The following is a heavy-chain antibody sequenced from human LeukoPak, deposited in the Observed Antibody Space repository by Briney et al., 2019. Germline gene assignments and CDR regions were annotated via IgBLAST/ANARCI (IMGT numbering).Heavy chain of an antibody. V-gene: IGHV3-23*01. CDR3: LGYCSGGSCYSGAH. CDR1: GFTFSTYA. D-gene: IGHD2-15*01. J-gene: IGHJ4*02. CDR2: ISTTGDNT. Sequence: AGGSLRLSCAASGFTFSTYATSWVRQAPGQGLEWVSAISTTGDNTYYADSVKGRFTISRDNSKNTQFLQMNSLRAEDAAVYYCLGYCSGGSCYSGAHWGQGTLVTVSS.